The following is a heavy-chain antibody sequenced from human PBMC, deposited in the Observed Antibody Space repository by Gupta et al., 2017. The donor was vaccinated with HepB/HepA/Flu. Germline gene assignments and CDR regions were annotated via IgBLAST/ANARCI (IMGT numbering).Heavy chain of an antibody. CDR2: ISTTGNTI. J-gene: IGHJ4*02. Sequence: QVQLVESGGGLVKPGGSLRLSCAASGFTFSEYYIDWIRQAPGKGLEWVSHISTTGNTIYYADSVKGRFTISRDNAKNSLYLQMNSLRAEDTAVYYCASSKTGRRHLFDYWGQGTLVTVSS. D-gene: IGHD3-9*01. CDR1: GFTFSEYY. V-gene: IGHV3-11*04. CDR3: ASSKTGRRHLFDY.